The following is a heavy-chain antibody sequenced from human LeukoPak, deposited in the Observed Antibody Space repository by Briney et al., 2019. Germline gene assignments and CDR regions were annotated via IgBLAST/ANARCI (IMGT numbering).Heavy chain of an antibody. CDR1: GYTFSSYD. J-gene: IGHJ6*03. D-gene: IGHD2-21*02. Sequence: GASVSLSCKASGYTFSSYDISWVRQASGGRLEWLGWMNPNNGQKSYAQKLQARVTMTWNTSISTAYMELNNLRSDDTAVYFCARGLTDFYYYDYMDVWGKGTTVTVSS. CDR3: ARGLTDFYYYDYMDV. V-gene: IGHV1-8*02. CDR2: MNPNNGQK.